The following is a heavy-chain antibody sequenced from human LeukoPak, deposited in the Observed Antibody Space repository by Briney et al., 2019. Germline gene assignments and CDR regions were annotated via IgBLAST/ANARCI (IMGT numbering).Heavy chain of an antibody. CDR3: AKGDILTGYYPFDY. CDR1: GFTFSSYA. Sequence: PGGSLRLSCAASGFTFSSYAMSWVRQAPGKGLEWVSAISGSGGSTYYADSVKGPFTISRDNSKNTLYLQMNSLRAEDTAVYYCAKGDILTGYYPFDYWGQGTLVTVSS. V-gene: IGHV3-23*01. CDR2: ISGSGGST. J-gene: IGHJ4*02. D-gene: IGHD3-9*01.